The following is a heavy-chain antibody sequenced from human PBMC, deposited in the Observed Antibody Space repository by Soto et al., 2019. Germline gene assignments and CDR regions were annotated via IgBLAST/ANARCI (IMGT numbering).Heavy chain of an antibody. CDR2: IYPGDSDT. D-gene: IGHD6-19*01. J-gene: IGHJ6*02. CDR3: ARSRRGAYSSGWYSLSGYHYYGMDV. Sequence: GESLKISCKASGYSFSSYWIGWVRQMPGKSLEWMGIIYPGDSDTKYSPSLQGQFIISADTSISTVYLQWTSLKASDTAMYYCARSRRGAYSSGWYSLSGYHYYGMDVWGQGTTVTVSS. CDR1: GYSFSSYW. V-gene: IGHV5-51*01.